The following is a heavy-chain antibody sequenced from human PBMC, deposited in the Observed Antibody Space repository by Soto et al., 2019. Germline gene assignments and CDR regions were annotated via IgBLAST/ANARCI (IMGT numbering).Heavy chain of an antibody. CDR3: ARARITMVRGVSPSDY. CDR1: GYTFTSYY. Sequence: ALVKVSCKASGYTFTSYYMHWVRQAPGQGLEWMGIINPSGGSTSYAQKFQGRVTMTRDTSTSTVYMELSSLRSEDTAVYYCARARITMVRGVSPSDYWGQGTLVTVSS. D-gene: IGHD3-10*01. J-gene: IGHJ4*02. V-gene: IGHV1-46*01. CDR2: INPSGGST.